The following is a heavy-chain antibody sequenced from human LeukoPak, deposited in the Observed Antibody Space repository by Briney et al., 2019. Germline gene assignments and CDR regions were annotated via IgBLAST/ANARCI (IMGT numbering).Heavy chain of an antibody. V-gene: IGHV3-11*04. Sequence: AGGSLRLSCAASGFTFSGYYLSWIRQAPGHGLEWLLYISTSGSPMYYADSVKGRFTISRDNAKNSLYLQVNSLRAADTAVYYCAREGTNHLDYWGQGTLVTVSS. CDR2: ISTSGSPM. CDR3: AREGTNHLDY. J-gene: IGHJ4*02. D-gene: IGHD2-8*01. CDR1: GFTFSGYY.